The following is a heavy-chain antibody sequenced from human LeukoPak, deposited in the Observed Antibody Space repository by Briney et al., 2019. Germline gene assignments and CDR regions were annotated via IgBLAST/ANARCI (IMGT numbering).Heavy chain of an antibody. Sequence: PGGSLRLSCAASGFTFSSYAMSWVRQTPGKGLEWVSAISGSGGSTYYAGSVKGRFTISRDNSKNTLFLQMNSLRVEDTAPYYCAKSVAINFYYGLNVWGQGTPVTVSS. D-gene: IGHD5-12*01. CDR3: AKSVAINFYYGLNV. CDR1: GFTFSSYA. CDR2: ISGSGGST. J-gene: IGHJ6*02. V-gene: IGHV3-23*01.